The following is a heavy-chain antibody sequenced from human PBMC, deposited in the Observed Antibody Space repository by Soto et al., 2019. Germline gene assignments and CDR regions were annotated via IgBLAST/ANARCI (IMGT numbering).Heavy chain of an antibody. J-gene: IGHJ4*02. CDR3: ARDLRLYGFDY. D-gene: IGHD4-17*01. Sequence: LRLSCAASGFTFSSYGMHWVRQAPGKGLEWVAVIWYDGSNKYYADSVKGRFTISRDNSKNTLYLQMNSLRAEDTAVYYCARDLRLYGFDYWGQGTLVTVSS. CDR1: GFTFSSYG. CDR2: IWYDGSNK. V-gene: IGHV3-33*01.